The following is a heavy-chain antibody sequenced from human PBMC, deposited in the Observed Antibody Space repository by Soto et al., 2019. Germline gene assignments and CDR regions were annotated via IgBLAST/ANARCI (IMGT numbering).Heavy chain of an antibody. CDR3: ARGFSFSDNSDNDRIYFYYGLNV. Sequence: SETLSLTCDVSGGSITTGHWWTWVRQSPGKGLEWIGEIYQSGITNYDPSLNSRLSISMDQSKNQFSLKLTSVTAVDTALYFCARGFSFSDNSDNDRIYFYYGLNVWGQGTTVTV. V-gene: IGHV4-4*02. CDR2: IYQSGIT. D-gene: IGHD2-15*01. J-gene: IGHJ6*02. CDR1: GGSITTGHW.